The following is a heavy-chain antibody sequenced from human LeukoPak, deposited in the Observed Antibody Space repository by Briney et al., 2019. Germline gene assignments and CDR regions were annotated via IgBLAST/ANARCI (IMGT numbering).Heavy chain of an antibody. CDR2: INIEGSST. Sequence: PGGSLRLSCAASGFTFSSYWMHWVRQGPGKGVMWVSDINIEGSSTNYADSVKGRFTISGDNDKNTLYLTVNRLRAEDTAVYYCARGTNSLHYYWGQGTLVTVSS. D-gene: IGHD1/OR15-1a*01. CDR3: ARGTNSLHYY. J-gene: IGHJ4*02. CDR1: GFTFSSYW. V-gene: IGHV3-74*01.